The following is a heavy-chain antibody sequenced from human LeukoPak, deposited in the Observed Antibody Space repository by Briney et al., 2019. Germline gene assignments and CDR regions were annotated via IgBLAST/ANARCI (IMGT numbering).Heavy chain of an antibody. J-gene: IGHJ4*02. CDR1: GGSVSSYY. V-gene: IGHV4-59*02. D-gene: IGHD5-18*01. CDR2: IYYSGST. CDR3: ARVHSYGRRIMDY. Sequence: SETLSLTCTVSGGSVSSYYWTWIRQPPGKGLEWIGYIYYSGSTNYNPSLKSRVTISIDTSKNKFSLKVSSVSAADTAVYYCARVHSYGRRIMDYWGQGTLVTVSS.